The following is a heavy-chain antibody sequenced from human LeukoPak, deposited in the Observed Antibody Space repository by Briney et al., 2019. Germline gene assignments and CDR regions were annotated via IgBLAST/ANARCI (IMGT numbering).Heavy chain of an antibody. J-gene: IGHJ6*02. CDR1: GFTFSSYW. Sequence: PGGSLRLSCAASGFTFSSYWMHWVRQAPGKGLVWVSRINSDGSSTSYADSVKGRFTISRDNAKNTLYLQMNSLRAEDTAVYYCARVSGDHPNYYGMDVWVQGTTVTVSS. V-gene: IGHV3-74*01. CDR2: INSDGSST. D-gene: IGHD4-17*01. CDR3: ARVSGDHPNYYGMDV.